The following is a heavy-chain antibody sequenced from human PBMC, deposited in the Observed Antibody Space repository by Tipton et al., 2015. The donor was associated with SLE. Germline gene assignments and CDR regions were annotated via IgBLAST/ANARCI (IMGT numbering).Heavy chain of an antibody. Sequence: TLSLTCTVSGGSISSGSYYWSWIRPPAGKGLEWIGRIYTSGSTNYNPPLKSRVTISVGTSKNQFSLKLSSVTAADTAVYYCARVVGSYNWFDPWGQGTLVTVSS. D-gene: IGHD2-15*01. CDR1: GGSISSGSYY. CDR3: ARVVGSYNWFDP. CDR2: IYTSGST. J-gene: IGHJ5*02. V-gene: IGHV4-61*02.